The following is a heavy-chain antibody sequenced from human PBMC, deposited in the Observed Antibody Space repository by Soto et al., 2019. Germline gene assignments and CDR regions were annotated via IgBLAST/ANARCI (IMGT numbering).Heavy chain of an antibody. CDR3: ARDAYGSGSYYNYDYYGMDV. CDR1: GYSFTSYW. Sequence: GESLKISCKGSGYSFTSYWIGWVRQMPGKGLEWMGIIYPGDSDTRYSPSFQGQVTISADKSISTAYLQWSSLKASDTAMYYCARDAYGSGSYYNYDYYGMDVWGQGTTVTVSS. V-gene: IGHV5-51*01. CDR2: IYPGDSDT. J-gene: IGHJ6*02. D-gene: IGHD3-10*01.